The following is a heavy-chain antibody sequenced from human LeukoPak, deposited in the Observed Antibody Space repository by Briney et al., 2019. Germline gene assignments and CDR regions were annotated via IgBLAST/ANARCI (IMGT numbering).Heavy chain of an antibody. D-gene: IGHD2-15*01. Sequence: GESLKISCKGSGYSFTSYWIGWVRQMPGKGLEWMGIIYPGDSDTRYSPSFQGQVTISADKSISTAYLQWSSLKASDTAMYYCATRAAELYDAFDIWGQGTMVTVSS. V-gene: IGHV5-51*01. CDR3: ATRAAELYDAFDI. CDR1: GYSFTSYW. CDR2: IYPGDSDT. J-gene: IGHJ3*02.